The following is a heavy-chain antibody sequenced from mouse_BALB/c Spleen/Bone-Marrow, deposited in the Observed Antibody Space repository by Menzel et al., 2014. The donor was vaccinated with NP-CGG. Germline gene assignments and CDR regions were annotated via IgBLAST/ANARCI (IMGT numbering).Heavy chain of an antibody. CDR3: ARLNYYGSLFV. D-gene: IGHD1-1*01. J-gene: IGHJ1*01. CDR2: INPDSSTI. CDR1: GFDFSGYW. Sequence: EVMLVESGGGLVQPGGSLKLSCAASGFDFSGYWMSWVRQAPGKGLEWIGEINPDSSTINYTPSLKDKFIISRDNAKNTQYLRMSKVRSEDTALYYCARLNYYGSLFVWGAGTTVTVSS. V-gene: IGHV4-1*02.